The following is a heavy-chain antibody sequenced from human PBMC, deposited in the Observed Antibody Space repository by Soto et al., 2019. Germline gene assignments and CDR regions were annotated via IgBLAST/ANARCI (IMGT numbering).Heavy chain of an antibody. CDR1: GGTFSSYA. D-gene: IGHD3-9*01. CDR2: IIPIFGTA. V-gene: IGHV1-69*13. CDR3: ARGTRLRYFAWLLWPSPGYYGMDV. J-gene: IGHJ6*02. Sequence: SVKVSCKASGGTFSSYAISWVRQAPGQGHEWMGGIIPIFGTAKYEQKFQGRVTITADESTSSVNFELSSLSSEDTAVYYCARGTRLRYFAWLLWPSPGYYGMDVWGQGTTVTVSS.